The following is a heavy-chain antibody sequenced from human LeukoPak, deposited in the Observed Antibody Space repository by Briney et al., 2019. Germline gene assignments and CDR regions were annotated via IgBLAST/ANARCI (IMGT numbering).Heavy chain of an antibody. CDR2: ISSNSRYI. CDR1: GFPFRSYT. D-gene: IGHD4-17*01. J-gene: IGHJ5*02. CDR3: AKVYGDSGVRPGSSWFDP. Sequence: PGGSLSLSCAASGFPFRSYTITWVRQAPGKGLEWVACISSNSRYIYYADSVKGRFTISRDNAKNSLYLQMNSLRAEDTAVYYCAKVYGDSGVRPGSSWFDPWGQGTLVTVSS. V-gene: IGHV3-21*01.